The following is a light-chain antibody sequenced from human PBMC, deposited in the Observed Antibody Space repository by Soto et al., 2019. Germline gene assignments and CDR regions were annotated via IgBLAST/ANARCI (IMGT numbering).Light chain of an antibody. J-gene: IGLJ2*01. CDR3: AAWDDSLNGL. CDR1: SSNIGSNT. CDR2: SNN. V-gene: IGLV1-44*01. Sequence: QSVLTQPPSASVTPGQRVTISCYGSSSNIGSNTVNWYQQLPGTAPKLLIYSNNQRPSGVPDRFSGSKSGTSASLAISGLQSEDEADYYCAAWDDSLNGLFGGGTKVTVL.